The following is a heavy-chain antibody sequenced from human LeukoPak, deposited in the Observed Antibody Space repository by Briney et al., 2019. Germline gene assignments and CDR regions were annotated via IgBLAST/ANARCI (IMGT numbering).Heavy chain of an antibody. D-gene: IGHD4-17*01. CDR1: GFTFRTYE. Sequence: GGSLRLSCAASGFTFRTYEMNWVRQAPGKGLEWVGQIKSKTDGGTTDYAAPVKGRFTISRDDSKNSLYLLMNSLKTEDTAVYYCTTEDYGDYVPDYWGQGTLVTVSS. V-gene: IGHV3-15*01. CDR3: TTEDYGDYVPDY. J-gene: IGHJ4*02. CDR2: IKSKTDGGTT.